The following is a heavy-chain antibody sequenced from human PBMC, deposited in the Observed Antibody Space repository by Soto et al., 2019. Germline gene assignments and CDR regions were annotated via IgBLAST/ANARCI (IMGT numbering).Heavy chain of an antibody. D-gene: IGHD2-2*01. J-gene: IGHJ4*02. CDR2: INAGNGNT. V-gene: IGHV1-3*01. CDR3: ARDVFGQYQLLWPEFDY. Sequence: ASLKVSCKASGYTFTSYAMHWVRQAPGQRLEWMGWINAGNGNTKYSQKFQGRVTITRDTSASTAYMELSSLRSEDTAVYYCARDVFGQYQLLWPEFDYWGQGTLVTVSS. CDR1: GYTFTSYA.